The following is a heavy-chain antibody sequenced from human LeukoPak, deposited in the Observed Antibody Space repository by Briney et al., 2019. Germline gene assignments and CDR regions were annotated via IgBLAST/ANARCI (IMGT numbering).Heavy chain of an antibody. V-gene: IGHV4-4*07. D-gene: IGHD3/OR15-3a*01. CDR2: FLSGGTT. CDR1: SGSIVGYS. Sequence: SETLSLTCTVSSGSIVGYSWTWIRQPAGKGLKWIGHFLSGGTTNYNPSLKSRVTISLDKSKNHVSLRLTSVTAADTAVYFCAMTQYTDVDLDDYYMDVWGKGTAVTVSS. CDR3: AMTQYTDVDLDDYYMDV. J-gene: IGHJ6*03.